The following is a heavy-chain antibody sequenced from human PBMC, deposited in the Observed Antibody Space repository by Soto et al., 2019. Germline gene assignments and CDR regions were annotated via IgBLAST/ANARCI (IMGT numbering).Heavy chain of an antibody. Sequence: ASVKVSCKASGYIFTGYHMHWVRQAPGQGLEWMGWINPDSGDTKYAQKFQGRVTMTRDTSISTVYMELSRLKSDDTAVYYCARDRGNMVAIFHHYYGMDVWGQGATVTVSS. V-gene: IGHV1-2*02. CDR2: INPDSGDT. CDR3: ARDRGNMVAIFHHYYGMDV. J-gene: IGHJ6*02. CDR1: GYIFTGYH. D-gene: IGHD3-3*02.